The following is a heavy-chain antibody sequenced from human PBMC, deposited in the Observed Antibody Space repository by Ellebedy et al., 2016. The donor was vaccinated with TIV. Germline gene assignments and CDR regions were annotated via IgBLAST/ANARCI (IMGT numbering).Heavy chain of an antibody. Sequence: GGSLRLSXAASGFTFSSYGMHWVRQAPGKGLEWVAVISYDGSNKYYADSVKGRFTISRDNSKNTLYLQMNSLRAEDTAVYYCAKDQRAVAGTCLDYWGQGTLVTVSS. CDR1: GFTFSSYG. J-gene: IGHJ4*02. V-gene: IGHV3-30*18. D-gene: IGHD6-19*01. CDR2: ISYDGSNK. CDR3: AKDQRAVAGTCLDY.